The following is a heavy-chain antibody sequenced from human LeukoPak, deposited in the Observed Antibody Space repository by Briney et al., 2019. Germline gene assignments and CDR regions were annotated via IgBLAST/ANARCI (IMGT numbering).Heavy chain of an antibody. Sequence: GGSLRLSCAASGFTFSSYGMHWVRQAPGRGLEWVAVISYDGSNEYYADSVKGRFTISRDNSKNTLYLQMNSLRAEDTAVYYCAKEYSSGSYFDYWGQGTLVTVSS. V-gene: IGHV3-30*18. CDR3: AKEYSSGSYFDY. CDR2: ISYDGSNE. J-gene: IGHJ4*02. CDR1: GFTFSSYG. D-gene: IGHD1-26*01.